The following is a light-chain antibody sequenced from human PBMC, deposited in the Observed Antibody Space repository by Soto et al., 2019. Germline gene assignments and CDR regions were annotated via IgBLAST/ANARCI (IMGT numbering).Light chain of an antibody. J-gene: IGLJ1*01. V-gene: IGLV1-47*02. CDR2: NNN. CDR1: SANIGSNY. Sequence: QSVLTQPPSASGTPGQGVTISCSGSSANIGSNYVYWYQQLPGTAPKLLIYNNNQRPSGVPDRFSASKSGTSASLAIRGLRSDDEADYYCSSWDGSLSGYVFXAGTKVTVL. CDR3: SSWDGSLSGYV.